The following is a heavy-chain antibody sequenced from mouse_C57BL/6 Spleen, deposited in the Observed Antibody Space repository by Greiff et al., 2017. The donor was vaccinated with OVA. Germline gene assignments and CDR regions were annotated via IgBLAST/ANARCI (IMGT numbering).Heavy chain of an antibody. J-gene: IGHJ1*03. CDR2: INPNHGGT. CDR3: ARHDFWYFDV. Sequence: EVQLQQSGPELVKPGASVKISCKASGYTFTDYYMNWVKQSHGTSLEWIGDINPNHGGTSYNQKFKGKATLTVDKSSSTAYMELRSLTSEDSAVYYCARHDFWYFDVWGTGTTVTVSS. D-gene: IGHD2-4*01. V-gene: IGHV1-26*01. CDR1: GYTFTDYY.